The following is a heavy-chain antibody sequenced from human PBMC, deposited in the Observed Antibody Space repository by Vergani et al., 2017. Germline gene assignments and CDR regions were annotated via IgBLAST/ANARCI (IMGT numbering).Heavy chain of an antibody. J-gene: IGHJ4*02. CDR1: GYTLTELS. Sequence: QVQLVQSGAEVKKPGASVQVSCKVSGYTLTELSMHWVRQAPGKGLEWMGGFDPEDGETIYAQKFQGRVTMTEDTSTDTAYMKLSSLRSEDTAVYYCATGPTTSGLEGGETTDYWGQGTLVTVAS. CDR3: ATGPTTSGLEGGETTDY. D-gene: IGHD1/OR15-1a*01. CDR2: FDPEDGET. V-gene: IGHV1-24*01.